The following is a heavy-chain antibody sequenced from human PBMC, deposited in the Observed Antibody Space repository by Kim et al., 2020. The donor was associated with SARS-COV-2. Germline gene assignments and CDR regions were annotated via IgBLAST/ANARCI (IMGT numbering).Heavy chain of an antibody. CDR2: ISAYNGNT. D-gene: IGHD3-10*01. CDR3: ARGGWFGDLDAGYFDY. V-gene: IGHV1-18*04. Sequence: ASVKVSCKASGYTFTSYGISWVRQAPGQGLEWMGWISAYNGNTNYAQKLQGRVTMSTDTSTSTAYMELRSLRSDDTAVYYCARGGWFGDLDAGYFDYWGQGTLVTVSS. J-gene: IGHJ4*02. CDR1: GYTFTSYG.